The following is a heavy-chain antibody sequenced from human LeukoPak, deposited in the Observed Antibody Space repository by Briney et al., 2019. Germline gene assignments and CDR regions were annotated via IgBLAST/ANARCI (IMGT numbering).Heavy chain of an antibody. D-gene: IGHD4-17*01. CDR1: GYSFTTYW. Sequence: GESLKISCKGSGYSFTTYWIGWVRQMPGKGREWMGIIYPGDSDTRYSPSFQGQVTISADKSISTASLQWNSLKASDTAIYYCARRGSYGDYDYWGQGTLVTVSS. V-gene: IGHV5-51*01. CDR3: ARRGSYGDYDY. CDR2: IYPGDSDT. J-gene: IGHJ4*02.